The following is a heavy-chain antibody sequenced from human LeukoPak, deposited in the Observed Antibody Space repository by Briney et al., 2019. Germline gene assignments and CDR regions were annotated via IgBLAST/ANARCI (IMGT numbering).Heavy chain of an antibody. V-gene: IGHV3-23*01. CDR1: GFTFSSYG. Sequence: GGSLRLYCAASGFTFSSYGMSWVRQAPGKGLEWVSAIGGRDGSTYYADSVKGRFTISRDNPKNTLYVQMNSLRAEDTAVYYCAKGHYYGSGSLDYWGQGTLVTVSS. J-gene: IGHJ4*02. CDR3: AKGHYYGSGSLDY. CDR2: IGGRDGST. D-gene: IGHD3-10*01.